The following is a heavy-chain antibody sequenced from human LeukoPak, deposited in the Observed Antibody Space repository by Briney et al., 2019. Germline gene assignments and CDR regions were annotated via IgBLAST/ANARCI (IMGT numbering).Heavy chain of an antibody. J-gene: IGHJ4*02. CDR1: GFTFTSHP. V-gene: IGHV3-23*01. CDR3: AKDSYSGSEGIDY. D-gene: IGHD1-26*01. Sequence: GSLRLSCAASGFTFTSHPMNWVRQAPGKGLEWVSAISGSGGSTYYADSVKGRFTISRDNSKNTLYLQMNSLRAEDTAVYYCAKDSYSGSEGIDYWGQGTLVTVSS. CDR2: ISGSGGST.